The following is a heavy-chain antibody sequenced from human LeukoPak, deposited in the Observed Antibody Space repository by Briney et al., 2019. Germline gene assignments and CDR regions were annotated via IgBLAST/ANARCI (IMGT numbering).Heavy chain of an antibody. J-gene: IGHJ5*02. CDR3: AKTGELPYCGGDCSSPTWFDP. CDR1: AFTSSSHA. D-gene: IGHD2-21*02. V-gene: IGHV3-23*01. CDR2: VSGVGGST. Sequence: GRSLRPSCAAAAFTSSSHAMSCARQAPGNGRGSQSVVSGVGGSTYYADSVKGRFTISRDNSKNTLYLQMNSLRAEDTAVYYCAKTGELPYCGGDCSSPTWFDPWGQGTLVTVSS.